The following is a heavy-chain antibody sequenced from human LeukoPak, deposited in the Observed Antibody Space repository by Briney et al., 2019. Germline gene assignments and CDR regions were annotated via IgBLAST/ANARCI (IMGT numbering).Heavy chain of an antibody. CDR2: IYHSGST. V-gene: IGHV4-38-2*02. J-gene: IGHJ3*02. CDR3: ARDDAFDI. Sequence: SETLSLTCTVSGYSINSGYYWGWIRQPPGKGLEWIGSIYHSGSTYYNPSLKSRVTISVDKSKNQFSLKLSSVTAADTAVYYCARDDAFDIWGQGTMVTVSS. CDR1: GYSINSGYY.